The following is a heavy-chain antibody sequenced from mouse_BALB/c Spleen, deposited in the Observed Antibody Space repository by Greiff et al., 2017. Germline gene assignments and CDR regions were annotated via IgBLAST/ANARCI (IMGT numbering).Heavy chain of an antibody. D-gene: IGHD1-1*01. CDR2: IYPGSGST. CDR3: ARWATTVVEGWYFDV. V-gene: IGHV1-55*01. CDR1: GYNFTSYW. J-gene: IGHJ1*01. Sequence: QVQLQQPGAELVKPGTSVKLSCKASGYNFTSYWINWVKLRPGQGLEWIGDIYPGSGSTNYNEKLKSKATLTVDTSSSTAYMQLSSLASEDSALYYCARWATTVVEGWYFDVWGAGTTVTVSS.